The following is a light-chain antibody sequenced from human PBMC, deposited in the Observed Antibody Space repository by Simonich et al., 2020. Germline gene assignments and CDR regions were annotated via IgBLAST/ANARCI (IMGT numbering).Light chain of an antibody. CDR3: SSYTSSSTLEDWV. J-gene: IGLJ3*02. CDR2: YFS. V-gene: IGLV2-14*03. CDR1: SSDVGGYNY. Sequence: QSALTQPASVSGSPGQSITISCPGTSSDVGGYNYVSWYQQHPGKAPKRMIYYFSNRPSGVSNRFSGSKSGNTASLTISGLQAEDEADYYCSSYTSSSTLEDWVFGGGTKLTVL.